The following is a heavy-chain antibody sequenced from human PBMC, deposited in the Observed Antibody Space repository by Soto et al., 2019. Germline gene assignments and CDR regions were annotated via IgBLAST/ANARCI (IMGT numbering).Heavy chain of an antibody. CDR3: ARGCPHGDDY. V-gene: IGHV1-8*01. CDR1: GYTLTSSD. J-gene: IGHJ4*02. D-gene: IGHD4-17*01. CDR2: RNTNSGNS. Sequence: QVQLLQSRAEVKKPGATLQVSCKASGYTLTSSDINWVRKATGQGLEWRGCRNTNSGNSGYAQKFQDRVTMTTNTSISTAYIQLSSLRSEDTAVYYCARGCPHGDDYWGQGTLVTVSS.